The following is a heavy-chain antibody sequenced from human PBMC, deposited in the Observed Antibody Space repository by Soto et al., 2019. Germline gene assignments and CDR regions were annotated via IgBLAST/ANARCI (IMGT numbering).Heavy chain of an antibody. Sequence: SQTLSLTFAISGYSVSSNSPAWNWTRQSASRCLEWLGRTYYRSKWYNDYAVSVKSRITINPDTSKNQFSLQLNSVTPEDTAVYYCAAGYNWFDPWGQGTLVTVSS. J-gene: IGHJ5*02. CDR2: TYYRSKWYN. CDR1: GYSVSSNSPA. V-gene: IGHV6-1*01. CDR3: AAGYNWFDP.